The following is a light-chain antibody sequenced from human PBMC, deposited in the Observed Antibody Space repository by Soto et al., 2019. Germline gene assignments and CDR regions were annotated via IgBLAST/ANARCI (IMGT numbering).Light chain of an antibody. CDR2: DAS. V-gene: IGKV3D-20*02. Sequence: EIVMTQSPATLSVSAGERAPLSCRASQSFNSIYLAWYQQNPGQAPRLLIYDASNRATGIPARFSGSGSGTDFTLTISSLEPEDFAVYYCQQRSNWPITFGQGTRLEIK. CDR3: QQRSNWPIT. J-gene: IGKJ5*01. CDR1: QSFNSIY.